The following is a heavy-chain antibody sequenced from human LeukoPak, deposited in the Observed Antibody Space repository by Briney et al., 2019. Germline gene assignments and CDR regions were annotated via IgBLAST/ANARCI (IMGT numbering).Heavy chain of an antibody. CDR3: ARDPGYGSGSFDY. D-gene: IGHD3-10*01. CDR1: GGSFSGYY. V-gene: IGHV4-34*01. J-gene: IGHJ4*02. Sequence: PSETLSLTCAVYGGSFSGYYWSWIRQPPGKGLEWIGEINHSGSTNYNPSLKSRVTISVDTSKNQFSLKLSSVTAADTAVYYCARDPGYGSGSFDYWGQGTLVTVSS. CDR2: INHSGST.